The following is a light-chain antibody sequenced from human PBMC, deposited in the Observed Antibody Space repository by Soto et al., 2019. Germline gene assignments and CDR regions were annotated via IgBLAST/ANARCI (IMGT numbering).Light chain of an antibody. Sequence: DIVMTQSPLSLPAISGEPASISCRSSQSLQHSNENSPLDWYLQKPRQSPQLLIYLGSNRASGVLDRFSGSGSGTDFTLRISRVEPEDAAIYYCMQALQTPVTFGQGTRLEIK. V-gene: IGKV2-28*01. CDR1: QSLQHSNENSP. CDR2: LGS. J-gene: IGKJ5*01. CDR3: MQALQTPVT.